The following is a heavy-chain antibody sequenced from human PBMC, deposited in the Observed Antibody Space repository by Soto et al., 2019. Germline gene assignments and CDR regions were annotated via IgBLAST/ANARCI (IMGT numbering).Heavy chain of an antibody. Sequence: EVQLLESGGGLVQPGGSLRLSCAASGFTFSSYAMSWVRQAPGKGLEWVSAISGSGGSTYYADSVKGRFTISRDNSKNTQYLQMNSLRAEDTAVYYCAKDLDLYVVVQGAAGKGYWGQGTLVTVSS. CDR3: AKDLDLYVVVQGAAGKGY. V-gene: IGHV3-23*01. CDR1: GFTFSSYA. J-gene: IGHJ4*02. D-gene: IGHD6-13*01. CDR2: ISGSGGST.